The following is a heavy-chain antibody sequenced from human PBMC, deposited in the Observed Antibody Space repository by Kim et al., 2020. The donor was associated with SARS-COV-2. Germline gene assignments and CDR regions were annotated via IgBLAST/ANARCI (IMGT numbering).Heavy chain of an antibody. CDR3: ARVVPNYYGSGSYYSFDY. J-gene: IGHJ4*02. Sequence: KSRVTISVDTAKIQFSLKLSSVTAADTAVYYCARVVPNYYGSGSYYSFDYWGQGTLVTVSS. D-gene: IGHD3-10*01. V-gene: IGHV4-59*01.